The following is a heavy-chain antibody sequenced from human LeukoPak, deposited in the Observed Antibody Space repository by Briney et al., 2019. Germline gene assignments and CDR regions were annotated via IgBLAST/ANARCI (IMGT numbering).Heavy chain of an antibody. CDR1: GFTFSSYA. CDR3: AKYPNYYGSGSYGP. J-gene: IGHJ5*02. CDR2: ISGSGGST. Sequence: GGSLRLSCAASGFTFSSYAMSWVRQAPGKGLEWVSAISGSGGSTCYADSVKGRFTISRDNSKNTLYLQMNSLRAEDTAVYYCAKYPNYYGSGSYGPWGQGTLVTVSS. D-gene: IGHD3-10*01. V-gene: IGHV3-23*01.